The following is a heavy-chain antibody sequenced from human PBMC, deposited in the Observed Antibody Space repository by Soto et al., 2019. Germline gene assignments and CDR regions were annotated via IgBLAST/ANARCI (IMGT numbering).Heavy chain of an antibody. D-gene: IGHD2-15*01. Sequence: QLQLQESGPGLVKPSETLSLTCTVSGASISSSSYYWGWIRQPPGKGLEWIGSIYYSGSTYNNPSLKSRVTISEDTSKNQFSLKLSSVTAADTAVYYCARRGYCSGGSCYSEPFDIWGQGTMVTVSS. J-gene: IGHJ3*02. V-gene: IGHV4-39*01. CDR2: IYYSGST. CDR3: ARRGYCSGGSCYSEPFDI. CDR1: GASISSSSYY.